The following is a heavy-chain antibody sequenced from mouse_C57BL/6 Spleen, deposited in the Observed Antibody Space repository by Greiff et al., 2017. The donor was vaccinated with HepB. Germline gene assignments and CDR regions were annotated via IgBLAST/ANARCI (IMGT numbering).Heavy chain of an antibody. V-gene: IGHV1-80*01. D-gene: IGHD1-1*01. J-gene: IGHJ4*01. CDR3: ARSVPTEGLDY. CDR1: GYAFSSYW. Sequence: LVESGAELVKPGASVKISCKASGYAFSSYWMNWVKQRPGKGLEWIGQIYPGDGDTNYNGKFKGKATLTADKSSSTAYMQLSSLTSEDSAVYFCARSVPTEGLDYWGQGTSVTVSS. CDR2: IYPGDGDT.